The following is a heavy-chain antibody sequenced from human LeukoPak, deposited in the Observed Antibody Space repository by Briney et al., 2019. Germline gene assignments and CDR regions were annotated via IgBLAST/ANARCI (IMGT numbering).Heavy chain of an antibody. Sequence: ASVKVSCKASGYTFTSYAMHWVRQAPGQRLEWVGWINAGNGNTKYSQNFQGRVTITRDTSASTAYMELSSLRSEDTAVYYCARGTRLRGAFDIWGQGTMVTVSS. CDR2: INAGNGNT. D-gene: IGHD2-15*01. J-gene: IGHJ3*02. CDR3: ARGTRLRGAFDI. CDR1: GYTFTSYA. V-gene: IGHV1-3*01.